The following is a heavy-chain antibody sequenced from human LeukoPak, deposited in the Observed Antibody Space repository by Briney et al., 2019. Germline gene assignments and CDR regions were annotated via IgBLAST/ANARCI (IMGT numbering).Heavy chain of an antibody. D-gene: IGHD4-17*01. V-gene: IGHV3-30*03. CDR3: ALTTVTVGYYFDY. CDR2: ISYDGSNK. J-gene: IGHJ4*02. Sequence: GGSLRLSCAASGFTFSSYGMHWVRRAPGKGLEWVAVISYDGSNKYYADSVKGRFTISRDNSKNTLYLQMNSLRAEDTAVYYCALTTVTVGYYFDYWGQGTLVTVSS. CDR1: GFTFSSYG.